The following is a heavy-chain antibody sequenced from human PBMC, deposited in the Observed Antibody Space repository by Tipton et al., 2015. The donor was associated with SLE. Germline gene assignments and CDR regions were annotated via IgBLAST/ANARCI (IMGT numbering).Heavy chain of an antibody. CDR2: ISNLGIT. J-gene: IGHJ4*02. V-gene: IGHV4-59*08. CDR1: GGSINSHY. Sequence: TLSLTCSVSGGSINSHYWIWIRQPPGKGLEWIGYISNLGITNYNPSLKSRVTISVDTSKNQFSLNLSSVTAADTGVYYCARHWDYWGQGTLVTVSS. CDR3: ARHWDY.